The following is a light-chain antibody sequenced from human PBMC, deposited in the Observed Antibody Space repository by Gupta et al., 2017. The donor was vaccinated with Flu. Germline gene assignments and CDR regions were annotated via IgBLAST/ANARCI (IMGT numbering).Light chain of an antibody. J-gene: IGLJ3*02. V-gene: IGLV3-21*02. CDR2: SDT. Sequence: SYVLTQPPSVSVAPGQTARITCGEDSIGSKIVNWYQQKPGQAPVLVIYSDTDRPSRIPERFSGSNSGNTATLTISGVEAGDEADFYCQVWDTSSDHPVFGGGTKLTVL. CDR1: SIGSKI. CDR3: QVWDTSSDHPV.